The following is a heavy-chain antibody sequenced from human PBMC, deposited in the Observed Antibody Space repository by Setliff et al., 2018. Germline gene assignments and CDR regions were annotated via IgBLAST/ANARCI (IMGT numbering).Heavy chain of an antibody. Sequence: PSETLSLTCIVSGASISSDGYYWSWIRQRPGKGLEWIGYIYYSGSTYYNPSLKSRVTISLDTSKNQFSLELSSVTAADTAVYYCARSRTIAVKGGVFAVWGRGTLVTVSS. D-gene: IGHD6-19*01. CDR3: ARSRTIAVKGGVFAV. CDR2: IYYSGST. V-gene: IGHV4-31*03. J-gene: IGHJ2*01. CDR1: GASISSDGYY.